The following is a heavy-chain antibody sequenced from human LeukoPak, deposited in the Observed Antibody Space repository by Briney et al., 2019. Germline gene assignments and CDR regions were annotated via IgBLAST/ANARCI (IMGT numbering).Heavy chain of an antibody. CDR2: IKQDGSEK. J-gene: IGHJ4*02. CDR1: GFTFSSYW. Sequence: GGSLRLSCAASGFTFSSYWMSWVRQAPGKGLEWVANIKQDGSEKYYVDSVKGRFTISRDNAKNSLYLQMNSLRAEDTAVCYCAREGYYYDSSGYSRPFDYWGQGTLVTVSS. D-gene: IGHD3-22*01. CDR3: AREGYYYDSSGYSRPFDY. V-gene: IGHV3-7*01.